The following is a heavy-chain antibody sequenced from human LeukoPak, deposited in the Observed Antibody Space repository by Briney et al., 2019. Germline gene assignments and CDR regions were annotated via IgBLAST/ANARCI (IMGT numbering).Heavy chain of an antibody. CDR1: GGSISSSSYY. CDR2: IYYSGST. CDR3: ARHASVSGDWPRPLDY. Sequence: SETLSLTCTVSGGSISSSSYYWGWVRQPPGKGLEWIANIYYSGSTYYGPSLRSRVTISVDTSKNQFSLKLTSVTAADTAVYYCARHASVSGDWPRPLDYWGQGSLVTVSS. V-gene: IGHV4-39*01. J-gene: IGHJ4*02. D-gene: IGHD2-21*01.